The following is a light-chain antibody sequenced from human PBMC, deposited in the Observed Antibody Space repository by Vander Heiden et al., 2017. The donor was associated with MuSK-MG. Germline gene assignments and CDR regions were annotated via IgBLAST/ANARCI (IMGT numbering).Light chain of an antibody. Sequence: QSALTQPRSVSGSPGQSVTISCTGTSSDVGGYNYVSWYQQHPGKAPKRMVYAVSERPSGVPDRFSGSKSGNTASLTISGLQAEDEADYCCCSYAGNSVVFGGGTKLTVL. J-gene: IGLJ2*01. CDR3: CSYAGNSVV. CDR1: SSDVGGYNY. V-gene: IGLV2-11*01. CDR2: AVS.